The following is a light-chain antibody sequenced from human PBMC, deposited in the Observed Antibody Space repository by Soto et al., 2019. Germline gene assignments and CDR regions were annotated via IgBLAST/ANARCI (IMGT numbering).Light chain of an antibody. J-gene: IGKJ1*01. CDR1: RSIKSW. CDR3: QQYTMYAA. CDR2: KAS. V-gene: IGKV1-5*03. Sequence: DIQMTQSPSTLSASVGDTVTITCRASRSIKSWLAWYQQKPGQAPKLLISKASSLENGVPARFSGSGSGTEVTLTISSLQPDDFGTYYCQQYTMYAAFGQGTKVEIK.